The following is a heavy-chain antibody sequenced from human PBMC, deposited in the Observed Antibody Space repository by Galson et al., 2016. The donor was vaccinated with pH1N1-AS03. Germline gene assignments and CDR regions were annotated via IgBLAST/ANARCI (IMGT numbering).Heavy chain of an antibody. V-gene: IGHV2-5*01. CDR3: ARAYYGDFADWFDP. D-gene: IGHD4-17*01. CDR1: GFSLSTSGVG. J-gene: IGHJ5*02. Sequence: PALVKPTQTLTLTCTFSGFSLSTSGVGVGWIRQAPGKALEWLAIIYWNDDIRYSPSLRNRLTITKDTSKSQLVLKMTNMDPVDTATYFCARAYYGDFADWFDPWGQGTLVTVSS. CDR2: IYWNDDI.